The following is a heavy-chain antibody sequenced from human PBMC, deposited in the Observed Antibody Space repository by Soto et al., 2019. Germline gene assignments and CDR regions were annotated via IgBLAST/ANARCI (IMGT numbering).Heavy chain of an antibody. CDR1: GSTFTGYY. Sequence: ASVKVSCKASGSTFTGYYMHWVRQAPGQGLEWMGWINPNSGGTNYAQKFQGRVTMTRDTSISTAYMELSRLRSDDTAVYYCARVRRSSVFGVVIRRHDAFDIWGQGTMVTVSS. CDR2: INPNSGGT. J-gene: IGHJ3*02. V-gene: IGHV1-2*02. CDR3: ARVRRSSVFGVVIRRHDAFDI. D-gene: IGHD3-3*01.